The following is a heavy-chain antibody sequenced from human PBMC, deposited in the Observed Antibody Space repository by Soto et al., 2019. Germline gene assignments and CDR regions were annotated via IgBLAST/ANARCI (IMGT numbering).Heavy chain of an antibody. D-gene: IGHD3-10*01. Sequence: PVRSLRLSCAASGFTFSSYAMTWVRQTPGKGLEWVSAISGSGGSTYYADSVKGRFTISRDNSKNTLYLQMNSLRAEDTAVYYCAKGLLWFGESINSYGMDVWGQGTTVTVS. CDR1: GFTFSSYA. CDR2: ISGSGGST. J-gene: IGHJ6*02. CDR3: AKGLLWFGESINSYGMDV. V-gene: IGHV3-23*01.